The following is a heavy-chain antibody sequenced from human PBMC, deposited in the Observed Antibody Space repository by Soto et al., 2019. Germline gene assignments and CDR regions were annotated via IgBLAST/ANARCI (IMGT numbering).Heavy chain of an antibody. CDR3: STSLDY. CDR2: INQDGSEK. J-gene: IGHJ4*02. Sequence: GVSLRLSCAASGFTFSSYWMDWVRQAPGKGLEWVANINQDGSEKHYVDSVKGRFTISRDNAKNSLYLQMSSLTAEDSALYYCSTSLDYWGQGTLVTVSS. CDR1: GFTFSSYW. V-gene: IGHV3-7*01.